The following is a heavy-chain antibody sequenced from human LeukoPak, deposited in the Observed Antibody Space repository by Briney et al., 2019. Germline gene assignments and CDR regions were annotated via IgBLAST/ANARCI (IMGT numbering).Heavy chain of an antibody. CDR1: GFTFSSYA. CDR2: IRAGGVST. CDR3: ARDYGDYFYYFDC. D-gene: IGHD4-17*01. J-gene: IGHJ4*02. V-gene: IGHV3-23*01. Sequence: GGSLRLSCAASGFTFSSYAMTWVRQAPGKGLELVSFIRAGGVSTNYADSVKGRFTISRDNSKNTLYLQMNNLRAEDTAVYYCARDYGDYFYYFDCWGQGTLVTVSS.